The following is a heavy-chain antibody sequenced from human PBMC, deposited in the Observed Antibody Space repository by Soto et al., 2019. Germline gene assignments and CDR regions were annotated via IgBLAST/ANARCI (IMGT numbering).Heavy chain of an antibody. CDR2: ISWNSGSI. D-gene: IGHD6-19*01. Sequence: PGGSLRLSCAASGFTFDDYAMHWVRQAPGKGLEWVSGISWNSGSIGYADSVKGRFTISRDNAKNSLYLQMNSLRAEDTALYYCANGVAGAGRSLAECFDYWGQGTLVTVSS. CDR1: GFTFDDYA. CDR3: ANGVAGAGRSLAECFDY. J-gene: IGHJ4*02. V-gene: IGHV3-9*01.